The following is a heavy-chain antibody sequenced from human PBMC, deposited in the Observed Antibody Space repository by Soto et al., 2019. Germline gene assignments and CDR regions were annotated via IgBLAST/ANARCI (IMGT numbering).Heavy chain of an antibody. V-gene: IGHV1-18*01. Sequence: ASVKVSCKASGYTFTTFGISWVRQAPGQGLEWMGWIDPKNGNTKDAQKFQGRVTMTTDTSTSTAYMELRSLRSDDTAVYYCARAKSCSAGSCYDLDYWGQGTLVTVSS. D-gene: IGHD2-15*01. CDR3: ARAKSCSAGSCYDLDY. CDR2: IDPKNGNT. J-gene: IGHJ4*02. CDR1: GYTFTTFG.